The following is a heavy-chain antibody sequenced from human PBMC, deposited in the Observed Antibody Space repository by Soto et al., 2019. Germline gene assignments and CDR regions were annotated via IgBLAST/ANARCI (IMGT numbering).Heavy chain of an antibody. CDR3: ARASGDYGYYFDY. V-gene: IGHV4-59*01. Sequence: TSETLSLTCTVSGGSISSYYWSWIRQPPGKGLEWIGYIYYSGSTNYNPSLKSRVTISVDTSKNQFSLKLSSVTAADTAVYYCARASGDYGYYFDYWGQGTLVTVSS. CDR1: GGSISSYY. J-gene: IGHJ4*02. CDR2: IYYSGST. D-gene: IGHD4-17*01.